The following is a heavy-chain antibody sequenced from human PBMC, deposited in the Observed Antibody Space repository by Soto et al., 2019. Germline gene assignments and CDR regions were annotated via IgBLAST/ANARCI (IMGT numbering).Heavy chain of an antibody. J-gene: IGHJ4*02. D-gene: IGHD2-21*02. CDR2: ISYDGSNK. V-gene: IGHV3-30-3*01. CDR1: GFTFSSYA. CDR3: ARDFLTYCGGDCYVDY. Sequence: QVQLVESGGGVVQPGRSLRLSCAASGFTFSSYAMHWVRQAPGKGLEWVAVISYDGSNKYYADSVKGRFTISRDNSKNTLYLQMNSLRAEDTAVYYCARDFLTYCGGDCYVDYWGQGTLDTVSS.